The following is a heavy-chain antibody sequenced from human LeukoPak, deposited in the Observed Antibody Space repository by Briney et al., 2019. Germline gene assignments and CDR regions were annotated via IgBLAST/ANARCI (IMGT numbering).Heavy chain of an antibody. D-gene: IGHD2-15*01. CDR1: GGSFSGYY. CDR2: INHSGST. CDR3: APPRTPRFDP. Sequence: SETLSLTCAVYGGSFSGYYWSWIRQPPEKGLEWIGEINHSGSTNYNPSLKSRVTISVDTSKNQFSLKLSSVTAADTAVYYCAPPRTPRFDPWGQGTLVTVSS. V-gene: IGHV4-34*01. J-gene: IGHJ5*02.